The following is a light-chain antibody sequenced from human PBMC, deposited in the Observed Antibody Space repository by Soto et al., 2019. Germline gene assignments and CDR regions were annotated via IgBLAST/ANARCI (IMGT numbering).Light chain of an antibody. CDR2: RAS. CDR3: QVWDSSTARV. V-gene: IGLV3-9*01. J-gene: IGLJ3*02. CDR1: NIGSNN. Sequence: SYELTQPLSVSVALGQTARITCGGNNIGSNNVHWYQQKPGQAPVLVIYRASNRPSGIPERFSGSNSGNAATPTIGRAQAGDEADYDCQVWDSSTARVFGGGTKLTVL.